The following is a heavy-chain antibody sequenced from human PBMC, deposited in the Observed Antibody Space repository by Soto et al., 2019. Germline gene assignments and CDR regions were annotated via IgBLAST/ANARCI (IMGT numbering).Heavy chain of an antibody. J-gene: IGHJ3*02. V-gene: IGHV4-61*01. CDR3: ARHPPRSPFDT. CDR1: GGSISSGSYY. CDR2: IYYSGST. Sequence: PSETLSLTCTVSGGSISSGSYYWSWLRQPPRKGLEWIGYIYYSGSTNYNPSLKSGVTISVDTSKNQFSLKLSPVIAVDTAVYYCARHPPRSPFDTWGQGTMVTVSS.